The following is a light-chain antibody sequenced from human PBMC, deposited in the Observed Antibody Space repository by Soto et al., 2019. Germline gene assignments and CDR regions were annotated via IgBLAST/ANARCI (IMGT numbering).Light chain of an antibody. CDR3: VLYMGSGIWV. CDR1: SGAVSTSYY. J-gene: IGLJ3*02. V-gene: IGLV8-61*01. CDR2: STN. Sequence: QTVVTQEPSLSVSPGGTVTLTCGLGSGAVSTSYYPSWYQQTPGQAPRTLIYSTNTRSSGVPDRFSGSILGNKAALTITGAQADDESDYYCVLYMGSGIWVFGGGTKLTVL.